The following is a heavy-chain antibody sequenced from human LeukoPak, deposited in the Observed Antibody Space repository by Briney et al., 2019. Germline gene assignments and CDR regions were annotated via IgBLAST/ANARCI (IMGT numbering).Heavy chain of an antibody. J-gene: IGHJ4*02. CDR1: GYTFTSYG. CDR2: ISAYNGNT. Sequence: ASVKVSCKASGYTFTSYGISWVRQAPGQGLEWMGWISAYNGNTNYAQKLQGRVTMTTDTSTSTVYMELSSLRSDDTAVYYCARTNLDCKNGVCYDYWGQGTPVTVSS. CDR3: ARTNLDCKNGVCYDY. V-gene: IGHV1-18*01. D-gene: IGHD2-8*01.